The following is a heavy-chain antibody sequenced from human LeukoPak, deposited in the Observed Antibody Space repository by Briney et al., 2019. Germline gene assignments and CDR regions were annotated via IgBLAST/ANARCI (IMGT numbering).Heavy chain of an antibody. CDR1: GFTFSSYW. Sequence: GGSLRLSCAASGFTFSSYWMSWVRQAPGKGLEWVANIKQDGSEKYYVDSVKGRFTISRDNAKNSLYLQMNSLRAEDTAVYYCARAANYLWFGYQNPYGMDVWGQGTTVTVSS. V-gene: IGHV3-7*01. CDR3: ARAANYLWFGYQNPYGMDV. J-gene: IGHJ6*02. CDR2: IKQDGSEK. D-gene: IGHD3-10*01.